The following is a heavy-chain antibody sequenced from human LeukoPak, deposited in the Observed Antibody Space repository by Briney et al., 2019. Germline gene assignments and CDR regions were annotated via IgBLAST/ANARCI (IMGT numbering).Heavy chain of an antibody. V-gene: IGHV3-48*04. CDR1: GFTFSSYS. CDR2: ISSSSGTI. J-gene: IGHJ4*02. Sequence: GGSLRLSCAASGFTFSSYSMNWVRQAPGKGLEWVSYISSSSGTIYYADSVKGRFTISRDNAKNSLYLQMNSLRAEDTAVYYCARDGKDYWGQGTLVTVYS. CDR3: ARDGKDY. D-gene: IGHD1-1*01.